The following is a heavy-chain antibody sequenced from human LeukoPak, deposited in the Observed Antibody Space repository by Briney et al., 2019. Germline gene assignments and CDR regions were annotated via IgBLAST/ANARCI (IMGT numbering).Heavy chain of an antibody. CDR3: ARNNWFGEFENWFDP. CDR2: ISSSSYI. J-gene: IGHJ5*02. CDR1: GFTFSGSA. Sequence: GGSLRLSCAASGFTFSGSAMHWVRQAPGKGPEWVSSISSSSYIYYADSMKGRFTISRDNAKNSLYLQMNSLRAEDTAVYYCARNNWFGEFENWFDPWGQGTLVTVSS. D-gene: IGHD3-10*01. V-gene: IGHV3-21*01.